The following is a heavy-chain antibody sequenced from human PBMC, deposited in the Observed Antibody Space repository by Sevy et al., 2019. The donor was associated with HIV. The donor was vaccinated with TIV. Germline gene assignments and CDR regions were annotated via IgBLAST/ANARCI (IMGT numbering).Heavy chain of an antibody. CDR1: GFAFYEYS. CDR3: AREGCSRPHDC. V-gene: IGHV3-23*01. Sequence: GGSLRLSCAASGFAFYEYSMSWIRQAPGKGLEWVATLSFGCGKINYADSVKGRFTISRDNSKNSFYLQMDNLRVEDTALYYCAREGCSRPHDCWGQRTRVTVSS. D-gene: IGHD2-8*01. CDR2: LSFGCGKI. J-gene: IGHJ4*02.